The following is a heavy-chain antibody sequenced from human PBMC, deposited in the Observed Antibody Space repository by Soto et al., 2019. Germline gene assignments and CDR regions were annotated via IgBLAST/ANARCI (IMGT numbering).Heavy chain of an antibody. V-gene: IGHV4-59*01. CDR3: ARGDAGDGYTFPHLGSPFDP. J-gene: IGHJ5*02. Sequence: QVQLQESGPGLVKPSETLSLTCTVSGGSISSYYWSWIRQPPGKGLEWIGYIYYSGSTNYNPSLKRRDTLSVDTAKNQFSLKLSYVTAADTAVYYCARGDAGDGYTFPHLGSPFDPWGQGTLVTVSS. CDR1: GGSISSYY. CDR2: IYYSGST. D-gene: IGHD5-12*01.